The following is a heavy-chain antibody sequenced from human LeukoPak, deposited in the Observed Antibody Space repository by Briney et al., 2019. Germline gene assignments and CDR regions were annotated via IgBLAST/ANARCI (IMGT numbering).Heavy chain of an antibody. J-gene: IGHJ4*02. Sequence: SGGSQRLSCAASGFTFRNYWMGWVRQAPGKGLEWVANIKEDGSEKYYVDSVKGRFVISRDNAKNSLYLQMDSLRVDDTAIYYCARDQEGGAGSCYFDFWGQGALVTVSS. V-gene: IGHV3-7*01. CDR1: GFTFRNYW. D-gene: IGHD2-15*01. CDR3: ARDQEGGAGSCYFDF. CDR2: IKEDGSEK.